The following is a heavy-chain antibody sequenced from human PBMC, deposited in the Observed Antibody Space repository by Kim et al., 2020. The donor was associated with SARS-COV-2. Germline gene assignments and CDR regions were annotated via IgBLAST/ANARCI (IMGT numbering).Heavy chain of an antibody. D-gene: IGHD6-13*01. CDR2: INHSGST. V-gene: IGHV4-34*01. Sequence: SETLSLTCAVYGGSFSGYYWSWIRQPPGKGLEWIGEINHSGSTNYNPSLKSRVTISVDTSKNQFSLKLSSVTAADTAVYYCARVHSSSCCHFDYWGQGTLVTVSS. CDR1: GGSFSGYY. J-gene: IGHJ4*02. CDR3: ARVHSSSCCHFDY.